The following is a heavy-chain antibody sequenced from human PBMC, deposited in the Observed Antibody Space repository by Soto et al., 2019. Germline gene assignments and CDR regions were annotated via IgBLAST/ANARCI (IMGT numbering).Heavy chain of an antibody. CDR3: AAGRYDFWSGPRYYYGMDV. D-gene: IGHD3-3*01. CDR1: GGTFSSYA. J-gene: IGHJ6*02. Sequence: ASVKVSCKASGGTFSSYAIRWVRQAPGHGLEWIGWIVVGSGNTNYAQKFQERVTITRDMSTSTAYMELSSLRSEDTAVYYCAAGRYDFWSGPRYYYGMDVWGQGTTVTVSS. V-gene: IGHV1-58*02. CDR2: IVVGSGNT.